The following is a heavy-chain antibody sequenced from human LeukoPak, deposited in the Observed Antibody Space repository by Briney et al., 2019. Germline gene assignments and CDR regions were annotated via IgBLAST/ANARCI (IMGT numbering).Heavy chain of an antibody. V-gene: IGHV3-30*02. CDR1: GFTFSDYG. CDR2: IRHDGSYK. D-gene: IGHD6-13*01. CDR3: AKDLVAADRYYFDY. J-gene: IGHJ4*02. Sequence: GGSLRLSCAASGFTFSDYGMHWVRQAPGKGLEWVAFIRHDGSYKYYANSMKGRFTISRDNSKNTLYLQMNSLRAEDTAVYYCAKDLVAADRYYFDYWGQGTLVTVFS.